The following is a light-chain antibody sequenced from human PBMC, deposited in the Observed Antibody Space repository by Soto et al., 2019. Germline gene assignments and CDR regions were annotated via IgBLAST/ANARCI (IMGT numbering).Light chain of an antibody. CDR2: GAS. CDR3: LQDYNYPRT. V-gene: IGKV1-6*01. J-gene: IGKJ1*01. Sequence: AIQMTQSPSSLSASVGDRVTITCRASQGISSDLGWYQQKPGKAPKLLIYGASSLQSGVPSRFSGSGSGTDFTLTISSLQPEDFAAYFCLQDYNYPRTFGQGTKVDIK. CDR1: QGISSD.